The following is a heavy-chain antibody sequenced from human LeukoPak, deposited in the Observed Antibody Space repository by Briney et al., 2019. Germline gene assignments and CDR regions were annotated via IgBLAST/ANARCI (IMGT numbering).Heavy chain of an antibody. J-gene: IGHJ4*02. CDR1: GGSISSGSYF. CDR3: AIETAAAVVY. CDR2: IHTNGIT. V-gene: IGHV4-61*02. D-gene: IGHD6-13*01. Sequence: SETLSLTCTVSGGSISSGSYFWSWLRQPAGTGMEWIGRIHTNGITSYNPSLKSRVTMSVDTSKNQFSLKLSSVTAADTAVYYCAIETAAAVVYWGQGTLVTVSS.